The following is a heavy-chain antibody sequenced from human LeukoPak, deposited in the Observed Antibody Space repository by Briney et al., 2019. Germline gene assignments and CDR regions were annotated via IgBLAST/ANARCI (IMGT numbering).Heavy chain of an antibody. Sequence: SVKVSCKASGYTFTSYDINWVRQATGQGLEWMGGIIPIFGTANYAQKFQGRVTITADESTSTAYMELSSLRSEDTAVYYCARDPGIVGATVQHWGQGTLVTVSS. CDR1: GYTFTSYD. CDR3: ARDPGIVGATVQH. D-gene: IGHD1-26*01. V-gene: IGHV1-69*13. CDR2: IIPIFGTA. J-gene: IGHJ1*01.